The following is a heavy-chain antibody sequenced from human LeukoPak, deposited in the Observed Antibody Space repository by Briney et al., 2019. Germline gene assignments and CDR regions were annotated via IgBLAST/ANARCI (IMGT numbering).Heavy chain of an antibody. D-gene: IGHD1-26*01. CDR1: GGSISSYY. V-gene: IGHV4-59*01. J-gene: IGHJ4*02. CDR3: ASGGSLEPFDY. Sequence: SETLSLTCTVSGGSISSYYWSWIRQPPGKGLEWIGYIYYSGSTHYNPSLKSRVTISVDTSKNQFSLKLSSVTAADTAVYYCASGGSLEPFDYWGQGTLVTVSS. CDR2: IYYSGST.